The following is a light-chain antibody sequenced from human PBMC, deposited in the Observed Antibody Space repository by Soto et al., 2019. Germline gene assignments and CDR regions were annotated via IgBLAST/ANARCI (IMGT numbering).Light chain of an antibody. CDR2: AIS. CDR1: QAVYDRQ. J-gene: IGKJ5*01. Sequence: IVLTQSPGTLSASPGRRATLSCRSGQAVYDRQLAWYQQRAGQAPRLLVYAISTRAAGIPDKFSGSGSGTDFTLTIDGLEPEDFAVYYCQQYGYSPITFGQGTRLEI. V-gene: IGKV3-20*01. CDR3: QQYGYSPIT.